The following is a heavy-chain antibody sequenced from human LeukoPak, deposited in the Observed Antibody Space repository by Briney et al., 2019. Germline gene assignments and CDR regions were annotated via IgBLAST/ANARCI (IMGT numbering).Heavy chain of an antibody. J-gene: IGHJ4*02. CDR2: INSDGSST. V-gene: IGHV3-74*01. Sequence: PGGSLRLSCAASGFTFSSYWMHWVRQAPGKGLVWVSRINSDGSSTSYADSVKGRFTISRDNAKNTPYLQMNSLRAEDTAVYYCAREETYSSSPDYWGQGTLVTVSS. CDR3: AREETYSSSPDY. CDR1: GFTFSSYW. D-gene: IGHD6-13*01.